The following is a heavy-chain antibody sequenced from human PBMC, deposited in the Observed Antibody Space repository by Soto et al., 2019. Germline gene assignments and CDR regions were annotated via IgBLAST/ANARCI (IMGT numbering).Heavy chain of an antibody. D-gene: IGHD2-2*01. CDR2: VNDSGTT. CDR3: ARGIGYCSSINCYSSRRLRFDS. V-gene: IGHV4-34*01. Sequence: QVQLQQWGAGLLKPSETLSITCAVYGGYVSGYYWTWIRQSPEKGLEWIWEVNDSGTTYYNPSLKTRVNISVHTPKNQYSLKMSSVTAAYTAVYYCARGIGYCSSINCYSSRRLRFDSWGQGTLVTVSS. CDR1: GGYVSGYY. J-gene: IGHJ4*02.